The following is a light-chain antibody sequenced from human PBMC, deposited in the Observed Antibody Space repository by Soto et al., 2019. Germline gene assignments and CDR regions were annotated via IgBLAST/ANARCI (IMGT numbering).Light chain of an antibody. J-gene: IGLJ2*01. CDR2: DII. CDR3: SSYSRTTTLVV. V-gene: IGLV2-14*03. CDR1: SSDIGAFTS. Sequence: QSALTQPASVSGSPGQSITISCTGTSSDIGAFTSVSWYQQHPGKAPKLIIYDIIHRPSGVSDRFSGSKSVNTASLTVFGLQPEDEANYYCSSYSRTTTLVVFGGGTELTV.